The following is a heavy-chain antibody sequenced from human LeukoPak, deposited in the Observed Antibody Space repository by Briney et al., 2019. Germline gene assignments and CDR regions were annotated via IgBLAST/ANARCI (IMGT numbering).Heavy chain of an antibody. CDR2: IWYDGSKE. D-gene: IGHD2-8*02. CDR1: GFTFSSYG. Sequence: GGSLRLSCAASGFTFSSYGVHWVRPAPGKGLEWVAVIWYDGSKEYYADSVKGRFTISRDNSKNTLYLQMDSLRAEDTAVYYCARYNTGSVDYWGQGTLVTVSS. V-gene: IGHV3-33*01. CDR3: ARYNTGSVDY. J-gene: IGHJ4*02.